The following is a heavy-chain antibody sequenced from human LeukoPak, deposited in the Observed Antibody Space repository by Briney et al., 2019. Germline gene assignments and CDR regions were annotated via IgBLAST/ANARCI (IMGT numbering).Heavy chain of an antibody. J-gene: IGHJ3*02. CDR3: ARGPMVLIIAAANDAFDI. CDR2: ISSSGSSI. V-gene: IGHV3-48*03. CDR1: KFTFSSYE. D-gene: IGHD3-9*01. Sequence: PGGSLRLSCAASKFTFSSYEMNWVRQAPGRGLEWVSYISSSGSSIYYADSVKGRFTISRDNAKNSLYLQMNSLRAEDTAVYYCARGPMVLIIAAANDAFDIWGQGTMVTVSS.